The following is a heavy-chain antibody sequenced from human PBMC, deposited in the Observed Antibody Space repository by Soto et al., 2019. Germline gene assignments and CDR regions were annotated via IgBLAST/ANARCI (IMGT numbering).Heavy chain of an antibody. Sequence: EVQMLESGGGLVQPGGSLRLSCAASGFTFSSYAMSWVRQAPGKGLEWVSVISGSGGSTYYADSVKGRFTISRDNSKNTLYLQMNSLRAEDTAVYYWARRSSGWFFDYWGQGTLVTVSS. V-gene: IGHV3-23*01. D-gene: IGHD6-19*01. J-gene: IGHJ4*02. CDR1: GFTFSSYA. CDR3: ARRSSGWFFDY. CDR2: ISGSGGST.